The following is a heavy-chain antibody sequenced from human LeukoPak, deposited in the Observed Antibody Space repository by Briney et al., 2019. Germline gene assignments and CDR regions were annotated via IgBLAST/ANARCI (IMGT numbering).Heavy chain of an antibody. Sequence: SETLSLTCTVSGGSISSYYWSWIRQPPGKGLEWIWYIYYSGSTNYNPSLKSRVTISVDTSKNQFSLKLSSVTAADTAVYYCATATLDCSSTSCYDAFDIWGQGTMVTVSS. V-gene: IGHV4-59*01. CDR2: IYYSGST. CDR1: GGSISSYY. CDR3: ATATLDCSSTSCYDAFDI. J-gene: IGHJ3*02. D-gene: IGHD2-2*01.